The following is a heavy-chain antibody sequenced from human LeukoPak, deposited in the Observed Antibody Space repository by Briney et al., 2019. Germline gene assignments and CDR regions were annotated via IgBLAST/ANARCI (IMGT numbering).Heavy chain of an antibody. CDR1: GGSISSYY. CDR3: ARVGSGSFDY. D-gene: IGHD1-26*01. CDR2: IYYSGST. Sequence: PSETLSLTCTVSGGSISSYYWSWIRQSPGKGLEWIGYIYYSGSTNCNPSLKSRVSISIDTSKNQFSLKLSSVTAADTAVYYCARVGSGSFDYWGQGTLVTVSA. V-gene: IGHV4-59*01. J-gene: IGHJ4*02.